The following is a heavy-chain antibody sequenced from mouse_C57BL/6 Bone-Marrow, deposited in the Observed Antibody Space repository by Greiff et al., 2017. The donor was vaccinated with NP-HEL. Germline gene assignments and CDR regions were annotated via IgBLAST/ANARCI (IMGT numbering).Heavy chain of an antibody. Sequence: QVQLQQPGAELVKPGASVKLSCKASGYTFTSYWMHWVKQRPGQGLEWIGMIHPNSGSTNYNEKFKSKATLTVDKSSSTAYMQLSSLTSEDSADYDCASRLWLRDAMDYWGQGTSVTVSS. CDR2: IHPNSGST. V-gene: IGHV1-64*01. CDR1: GYTFTSYW. J-gene: IGHJ4*01. D-gene: IGHD2-2*01. CDR3: ASRLWLRDAMDY.